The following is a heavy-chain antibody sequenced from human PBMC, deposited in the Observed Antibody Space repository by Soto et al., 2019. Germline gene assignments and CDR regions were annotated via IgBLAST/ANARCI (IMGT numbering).Heavy chain of an antibody. J-gene: IGHJ5*02. D-gene: IGHD2-15*01. V-gene: IGHV4-31*03. Sequence: QVQLQESGPGLVKPSQTLSLTCTVSGGSISSGGYYWSWIRQHPGRGLEGIGYIYYSGSTYYNPSLKSRVTISVDTSKNQFSLKLSSVTAADTAVYYCARDSAGYCSGGSCYGNNWFDPWGQGTLVTVSS. CDR2: IYYSGST. CDR3: ARDSAGYCSGGSCYGNNWFDP. CDR1: GGSISSGGYY.